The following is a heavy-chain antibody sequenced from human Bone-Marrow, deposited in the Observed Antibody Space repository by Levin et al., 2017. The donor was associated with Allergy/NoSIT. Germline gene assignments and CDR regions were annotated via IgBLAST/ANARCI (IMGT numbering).Heavy chain of an antibody. CDR1: GFTFSSYD. CDR2: IGTAGDT. CDR3: ARDRSMVRGLEYYGMDV. V-gene: IGHV3-13*01. Sequence: GGSLRLSCAASGFTFSSYDMHWVRQATGKGLEWVSAIGTAGDTYYPGSVKGRFTISRENAKNSLYLQMNSLRAGDTAVYYCARDRSMVRGLEYYGMDVWGQGTTVTVSS. J-gene: IGHJ6*02. D-gene: IGHD3-10*01.